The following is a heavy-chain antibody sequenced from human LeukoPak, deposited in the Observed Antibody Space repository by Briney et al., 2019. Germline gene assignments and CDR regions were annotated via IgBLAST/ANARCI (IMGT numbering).Heavy chain of an antibody. CDR3: AKAVGDYALDY. CDR1: GFTFSSYG. Sequence: GRSLRFSCAASGFTFSSYGMHWVRQAPGKGLEWVAVISYDGSNKYYADSVKGRFTISRDNSKNTLYLQMNSLRAEDTAVYYCAKAVGDYALDYWGQGTLVTVSS. D-gene: IGHD3-16*01. J-gene: IGHJ4*02. CDR2: ISYDGSNK. V-gene: IGHV3-30*18.